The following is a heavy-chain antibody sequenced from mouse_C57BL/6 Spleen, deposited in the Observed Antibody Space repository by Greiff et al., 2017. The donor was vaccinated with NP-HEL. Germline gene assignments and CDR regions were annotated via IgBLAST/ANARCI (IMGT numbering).Heavy chain of an antibody. Sequence: QVHVKQPGAELVMPGASVKLSCKASGYTFTSYWMHWVKQRPGQGLEWIGEIDPSDSYTNYNQKFKGKSTLTVDKSSSTAYMQLSSLTSEDSAVYYCARWSFYGSRYFDVWGTGTTVTVSS. CDR1: GYTFTSYW. CDR2: IDPSDSYT. D-gene: IGHD1-1*01. V-gene: IGHV1-69*01. J-gene: IGHJ1*03. CDR3: ARWSFYGSRYFDV.